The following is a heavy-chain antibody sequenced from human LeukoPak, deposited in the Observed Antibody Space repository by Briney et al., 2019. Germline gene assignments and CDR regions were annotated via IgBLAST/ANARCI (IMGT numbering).Heavy chain of an antibody. CDR2: IKQDGSEK. Sequence: GGSLRLSCAASGFTFSNYWMHWVRQAPGKGLEWVANIKQDGSEKYYVDSVKGRFTISRDNAKNTLYLQMNSLRAEDTAVYYCARDTRRYFDYWGQGTLVTVSS. CDR3: ARDTRRYFDY. J-gene: IGHJ4*02. CDR1: GFTFSNYW. V-gene: IGHV3-7*01.